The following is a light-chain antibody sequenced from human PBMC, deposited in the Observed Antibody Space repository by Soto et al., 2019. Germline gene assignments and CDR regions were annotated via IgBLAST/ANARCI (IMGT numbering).Light chain of an antibody. Sequence: IVLTQSPSTLSLSPGDIATPSCRASQSISNYLAWYQQRPGQAPRLLIYDASNRATGIPARFSGSGSGTDFTLTISSLEPEDFAVYFCQQRTNWLFGQGTRLETK. J-gene: IGKJ5*01. CDR2: DAS. CDR3: QQRTNWL. V-gene: IGKV3-11*01. CDR1: QSISNY.